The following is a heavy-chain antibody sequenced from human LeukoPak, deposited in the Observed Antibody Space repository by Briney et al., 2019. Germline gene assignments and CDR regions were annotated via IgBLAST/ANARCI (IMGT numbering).Heavy chain of an antibody. J-gene: IGHJ6*02. Sequence: TSETLSLTCTVSGGAISSGGYYWSWIRQPPGKGLEWIGYIHHSGSTNYNPSLKSRVTISVDTSKNQFSLKLRSVTAADTAVYYCATNSYSTWSPPASWFVWGQGTTVTVSS. CDR3: ATNSYSTWSPPASWFV. V-gene: IGHV4-61*08. D-gene: IGHD6-13*01. CDR1: GGAISSGGYY. CDR2: IHHSGST.